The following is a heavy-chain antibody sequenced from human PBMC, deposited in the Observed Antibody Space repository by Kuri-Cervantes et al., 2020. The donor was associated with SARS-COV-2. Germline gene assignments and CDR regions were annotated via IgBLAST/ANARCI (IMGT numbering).Heavy chain of an antibody. CDR3: AKDSLLEVKFDY. D-gene: IGHD1-1*01. CDR2: IRYDGSNK. V-gene: IGHV3-30*02. CDR1: GFTFSSYG. J-gene: IGHJ4*02. Sequence: GGFLRFPCVSSGFTFSSYGMHWVRQAPGKGLEWVAFIRYDGSNKYYADSVKGRFTISRDNSKNTLYLQMNSLRAEDTAVYYCAKDSLLEVKFDYWGQGTLVTVSS.